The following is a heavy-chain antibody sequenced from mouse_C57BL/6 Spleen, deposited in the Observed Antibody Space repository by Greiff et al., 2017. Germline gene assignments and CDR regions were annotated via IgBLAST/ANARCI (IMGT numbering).Heavy chain of an antibody. Sequence: VKVVESGAELVRPGASVTLSCKASGYTFTDYEMHWVKQTPVHGLEWIGAIDPETGGTAYNQKFKGKAILTADKSSSTAYMELRSLTSEDSAVYYCTRWGYYGSKRFAYWGQGTLVTVSA. J-gene: IGHJ3*01. D-gene: IGHD1-1*01. V-gene: IGHV1-15*01. CDR1: GYTFTDYE. CDR3: TRWGYYGSKRFAY. CDR2: IDPETGGT.